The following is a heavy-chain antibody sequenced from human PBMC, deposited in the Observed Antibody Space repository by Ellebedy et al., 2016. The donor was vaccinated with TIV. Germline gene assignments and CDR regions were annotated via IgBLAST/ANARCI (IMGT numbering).Heavy chain of an antibody. D-gene: IGHD2-2*02. Sequence: GGSLRLSXAASGFTFSSYWMSWVRQAPGKGLEWVANIKQDGSEKYYVDSVKGRFTISRDNAKNSLYLQMNSLRAEDTAVYYCARISCSSTSCYTYFDYWGQGTLVTVSS. CDR1: GFTFSSYW. V-gene: IGHV3-7*01. CDR3: ARISCSSTSCYTYFDY. J-gene: IGHJ4*02. CDR2: IKQDGSEK.